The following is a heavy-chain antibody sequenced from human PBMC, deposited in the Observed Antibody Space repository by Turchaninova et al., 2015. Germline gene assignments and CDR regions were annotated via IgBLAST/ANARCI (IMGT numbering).Heavy chain of an antibody. CDR2: VSHSGHI. V-gene: IGHV4/OR15-8*01. CDR1: VAPVSPSHV. Sequence: QVQLQPSGPGLVTPFDTLSRTGICIVAPVSPSHVVSGFRQAPGKGLEWIGEVSHSGHINYNLSPRGRVSMSVDRPEKQFSLTLTSVTAADSGIYYCARSPSGLLGGYFRSPFDVWGQGTMVTVSS. D-gene: IGHD2-2*03. J-gene: IGHJ3*01. CDR3: ARSPSGLLGGYFRSPFDV.